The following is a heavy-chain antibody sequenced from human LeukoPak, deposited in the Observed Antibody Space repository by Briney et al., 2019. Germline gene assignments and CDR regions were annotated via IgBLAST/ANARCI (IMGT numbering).Heavy chain of an antibody. D-gene: IGHD2-2*01. CDR3: VRGMGGQLTVTNWFDP. V-gene: IGHV1-18*01. J-gene: IGHJ5*02. CDR2: ISAHNGAT. Sequence: ASMKVSCKTFGFTFVTYGFSWVGQAPGQRLEWMGWISAHNGATYYAQKLQGRVTMTTDTSTSTVSMELRSLRTDDTAVYYCVRGMGGQLTVTNWFDPWGQGTQVTVSS. CDR1: GFTFVTYG.